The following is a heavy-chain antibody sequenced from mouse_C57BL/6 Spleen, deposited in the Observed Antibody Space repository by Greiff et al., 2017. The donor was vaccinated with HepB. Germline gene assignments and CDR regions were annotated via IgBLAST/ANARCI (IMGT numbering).Heavy chain of an antibody. V-gene: IGHV1-61*01. J-gene: IGHJ2*01. Sequence: QVQLQQSGAELVRPGSSVKLSCKASGYTFTSYWMDWVKQRPGQGLEWIGNIYPSDSETHYNQKFKDKATLTVDKSSSTAYMQLSSLTSEDSAVYYCARRYYGSSYVYFDYWGQGTTLTVSS. CDR2: IYPSDSET. CDR1: GYTFTSYW. CDR3: ARRYYGSSYVYFDY. D-gene: IGHD1-1*01.